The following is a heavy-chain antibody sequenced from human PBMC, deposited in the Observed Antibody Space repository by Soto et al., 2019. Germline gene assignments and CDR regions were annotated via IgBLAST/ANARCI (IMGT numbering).Heavy chain of an antibody. Sequence: PSVKVSCKVSGYTLTELSMHWVRQAPGKGLEWMGGFDPEDGETIYAQKFQGRVTMTEDTSTDTAYMELSSLRSEDTAVYYCATGRKMADFNWFDPWGQGTLVTVSS. CDR2: FDPEDGET. J-gene: IGHJ5*02. V-gene: IGHV1-24*01. CDR3: ATGRKMADFNWFDP. CDR1: GYTLTELS.